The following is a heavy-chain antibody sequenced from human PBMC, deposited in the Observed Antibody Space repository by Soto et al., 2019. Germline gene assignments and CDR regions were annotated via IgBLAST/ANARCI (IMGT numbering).Heavy chain of an antibody. CDR1: GLTFSSYG. CDR2: ISYDGSNK. V-gene: IGHV3-30*18. J-gene: IGHJ6*02. Sequence: LRLSCAASGLTFSSYGMHWVRQAPGKGLEWVAVISYDGSNKYYADSVKGRFTISRDNSKNTLYLQMNSLRAEDTAVYYCAKDLLGYYDSSGYPSAHYGMDVWGQGTTVTVSS. D-gene: IGHD3-22*01. CDR3: AKDLLGYYDSSGYPSAHYGMDV.